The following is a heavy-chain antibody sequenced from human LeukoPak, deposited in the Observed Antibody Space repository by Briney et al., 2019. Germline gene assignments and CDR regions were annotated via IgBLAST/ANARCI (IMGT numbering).Heavy chain of an antibody. V-gene: IGHV1-8*01. D-gene: IGHD3-16*02. CDR1: GYTFTSYG. Sequence: ASVKVSCKASGYTFTSYGINWVRQATGQGLEWMGWMNPNSGNTGYAQKFQGRVTMTRNTSISTAYMELSSLRSEDTAVYYCARVTFGGVVADFDYWGQGTLVTVSS. J-gene: IGHJ4*02. CDR2: MNPNSGNT. CDR3: ARVTFGGVVADFDY.